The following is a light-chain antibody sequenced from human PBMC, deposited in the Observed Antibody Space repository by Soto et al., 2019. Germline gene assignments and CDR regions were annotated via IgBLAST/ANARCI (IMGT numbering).Light chain of an antibody. J-gene: IGKJ1*01. CDR1: QSVSSY. CDR3: QQYNNWPT. V-gene: IGKV3-15*01. Sequence: DIVLTQSPATLSLSPGERATLYCRASQSVSSYSLAWYQQKPGQAPRLLIYGASNRATGIPARFSGSGSGTEFTLTISSLQSEDFAVYYCQQYNNWPTFGQGTKVDIK. CDR2: GAS.